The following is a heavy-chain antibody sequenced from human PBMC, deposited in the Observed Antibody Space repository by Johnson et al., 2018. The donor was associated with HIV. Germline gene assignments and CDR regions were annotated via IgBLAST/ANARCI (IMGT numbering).Heavy chain of an antibody. CDR3: ARQHYYDSSGQGGGLDI. CDR2: IGTAGDT. V-gene: IGHV3-13*01. Sequence: VQLVESGGGVVQPGGSLKLSCAASGFIFSGSAMHWVRQATGKGLEWVSAIGTAGDTYYPGSVKGRFTISRDNAKNSLYMEMNSLRAEDTALYYCARQHYYDSSGQGGGLDIWGQGTMVTVSS. J-gene: IGHJ3*02. CDR1: GFIFSGSA. D-gene: IGHD3-22*01.